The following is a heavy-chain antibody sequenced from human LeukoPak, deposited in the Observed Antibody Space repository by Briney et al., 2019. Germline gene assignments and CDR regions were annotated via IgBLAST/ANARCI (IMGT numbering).Heavy chain of an antibody. D-gene: IGHD3-9*01. CDR1: GYTFTGYY. J-gene: IGHJ4*02. V-gene: IGHV1-2*04. CDR2: INPNSGGT. CDR3: ARSPYDILTGYYNAFDY. Sequence: ASVKVSCKPSGYTFTGYYMHWVRQAPGQGLEWMGWINPNSGGTNYAQKFQSCVTMTRDTSISTAYMELSSLRSDDTAVYYCARSPYDILTGYYNAFDYWGQGTLVTVSS.